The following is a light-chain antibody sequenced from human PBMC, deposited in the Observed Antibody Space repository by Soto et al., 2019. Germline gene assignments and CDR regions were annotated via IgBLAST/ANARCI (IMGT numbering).Light chain of an antibody. Sequence: IVMTQTPATLSVSPGARATLSCRASQSVSSYLAWYQQKFGQAPRLLIYDASNRATGIPARFSGSGSATDFTLTISSLEPEDFAIYYCQQRYNWPLTFGQGTKLEIK. V-gene: IGKV3-11*01. CDR3: QQRYNWPLT. CDR2: DAS. CDR1: QSVSSY. J-gene: IGKJ1*01.